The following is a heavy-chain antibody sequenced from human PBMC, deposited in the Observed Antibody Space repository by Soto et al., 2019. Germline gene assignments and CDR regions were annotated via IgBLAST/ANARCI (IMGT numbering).Heavy chain of an antibody. CDR3: ARLNDPNCYYHYGMDV. CDR2: IYYSEST. J-gene: IGHJ6*02. CDR1: GGSISSYY. D-gene: IGHD1-1*01. Sequence: SETLSLTCTVSGGSISSYYWRWIRQPPGKGLEWIGYIYYSESTNYNPSLKSRVNISVDTSKNQFSLKLSSVIASDTAVYYCARLNDPNCYYHYGMDVWGQGTTDTVSS. V-gene: IGHV4-59*08.